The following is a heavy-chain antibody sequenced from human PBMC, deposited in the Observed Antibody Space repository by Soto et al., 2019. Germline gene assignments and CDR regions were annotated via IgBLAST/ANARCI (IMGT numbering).Heavy chain of an antibody. D-gene: IGHD1-26*01. Sequence: GGSLRLSCAASGFTFSSYGMHWVRQAPGKGLEWVAVIWYDGSNKYYADSVKGRFTISRDNSKNTLYLQMNSLRAEDTAVYYCARDPKSGSYPVYYYYYGMDVWGQGTTVTVSS. CDR2: IWYDGSNK. CDR1: GFTFSSYG. J-gene: IGHJ6*02. V-gene: IGHV3-33*01. CDR3: ARDPKSGSYPVYYYYYGMDV.